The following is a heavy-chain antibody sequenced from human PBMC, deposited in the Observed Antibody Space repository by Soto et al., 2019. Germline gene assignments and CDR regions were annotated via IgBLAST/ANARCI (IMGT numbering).Heavy chain of an antibody. Sequence: XGSLRLSCAAAGFTFRVYGMHWVRQAPGKGLEWVADISYDGNKKYYTDSVKGRFTISRDNSKNTLYLQMNSLRTEDTALYYCAQEAPGGWHFFDNWGQGTLVTVSS. D-gene: IGHD6-19*01. CDR1: GFTFRVYG. CDR2: ISYDGNKK. CDR3: AQEAPGGWHFFDN. J-gene: IGHJ4*02. V-gene: IGHV3-30*18.